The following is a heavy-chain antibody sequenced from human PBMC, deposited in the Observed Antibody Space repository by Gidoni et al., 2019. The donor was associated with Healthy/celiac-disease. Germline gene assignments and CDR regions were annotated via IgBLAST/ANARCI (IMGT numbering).Heavy chain of an antibody. CDR3: SGDRGYDAFDI. J-gene: IGHJ3*02. CDR1: GFTVSNAW. D-gene: IGHD3-22*01. CDR2: IKSKTDGGTT. V-gene: IGHV3-15*01. Sequence: EVQLVESGGGLVKPGGSLRLSCAASGFTVSNAWMSWVRQAPGKGLEWVGRIKSKTDGGTTDYAAPVKGRFTISRDDSKNTLYLQMNSLKTEDTAVYYCSGDRGYDAFDIWGQGTMVTVSS.